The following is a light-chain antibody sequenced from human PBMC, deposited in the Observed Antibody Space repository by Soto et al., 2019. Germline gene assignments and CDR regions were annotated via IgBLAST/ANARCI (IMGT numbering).Light chain of an antibody. CDR3: SSYAGSNDRGV. CDR1: SSDIGAYNY. CDR2: EVS. V-gene: IGLV2-8*01. J-gene: IGLJ3*02. Sequence: QSALTQPPSAYGSPGQSVTISCSGTSSDIGAYNYVSWYHQHPGKAPKLMIHEVSQRPSGVPDRFSGSKSGNTASLTGSGLQAEDEADYYCSSYAGSNDRGVFGGGTKLTVL.